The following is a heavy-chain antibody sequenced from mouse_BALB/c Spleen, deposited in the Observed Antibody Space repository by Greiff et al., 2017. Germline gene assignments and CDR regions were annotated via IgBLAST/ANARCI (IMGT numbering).Heavy chain of an antibody. Sequence: EVQLVESGAELVRSGASVKLSCTASGFYINDYYMHWVKQRPEQGLEWIGWIDPENGDTEYAPKFQGKATLTADISSNTAYLQLSSLTSEDTAVYYCNGDIQLAMDYWGQGTTVTVSS. CDR3: NGDIQLAMDY. V-gene: IGHV14-4*02. D-gene: IGHD3-3*01. CDR2: IDPENGDT. J-gene: IGHJ4*01. CDR1: GFYINDYY.